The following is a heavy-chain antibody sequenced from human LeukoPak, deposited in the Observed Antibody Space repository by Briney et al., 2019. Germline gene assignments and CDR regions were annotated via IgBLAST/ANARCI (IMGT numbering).Heavy chain of an antibody. CDR3: ARAVWGTATVYYSYYMDV. Sequence: GGSLRLSCAASGFTFNRHGMTWVRQAPGKGLEWVANIKQDGTKIYYVDSVKGRFTVSRDNAKNSLYLQMNSLRDGDTAVYFCARAVWGTATVYYSYYMDVWGKGTTVTVSS. J-gene: IGHJ6*03. D-gene: IGHD5-18*01. V-gene: IGHV3-7*01. CDR1: GFTFNRHG. CDR2: IKQDGTKI.